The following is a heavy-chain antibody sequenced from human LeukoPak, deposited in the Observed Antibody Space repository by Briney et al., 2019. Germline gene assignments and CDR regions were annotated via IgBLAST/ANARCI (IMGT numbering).Heavy chain of an antibody. CDR3: ARGGSSSFYY. CDR1: GFTFSSYF. CDR2: IKPDGSET. J-gene: IGHJ4*02. D-gene: IGHD3-10*01. Sequence: PGGSLRLSCAASGFTFSSYFMNWVRQAPGKGLEWVANIKPDGSETYYVDSVKGRCTISRDNTKNTLYLQINSVRDEDTAGYNFARGGSSSFYYCGQG. V-gene: IGHV3-7*01.